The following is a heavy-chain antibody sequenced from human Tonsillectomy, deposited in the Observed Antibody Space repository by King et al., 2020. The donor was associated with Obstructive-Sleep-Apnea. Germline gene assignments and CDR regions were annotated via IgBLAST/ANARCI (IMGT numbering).Heavy chain of an antibody. V-gene: IGHV3-11*01. CDR2: ISTSGDIT. CDR3: VRGPGDSSIPGP. Sequence: VQLVESGGGLVKPGGSLRLSCAASGLTFSDHYMSWIRQAPGKGLEWVSYISTSGDITYYADSVRGRFTISRDNAKKSLFLQMNSLGADDTALYFCVRGPGDSSIPGPWGQGTLVTVSS. D-gene: IGHD6-13*01. CDR1: GLTFSDHY. J-gene: IGHJ5*02.